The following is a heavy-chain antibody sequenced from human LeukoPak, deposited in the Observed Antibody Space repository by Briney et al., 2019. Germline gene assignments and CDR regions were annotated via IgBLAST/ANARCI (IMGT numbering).Heavy chain of an antibody. CDR3: ARALWGDILTGVRFDY. CDR1: GGSFSGYY. CDR2: INHSGST. D-gene: IGHD3-9*01. V-gene: IGHV4-34*01. J-gene: IGHJ4*02. Sequence: SETLSLTCAVYGGSFSGYYWSWTRQPPGKGLEWIGEINHSGSTNYNPSLKSRVTISVDTSKNQFSLKLSSATAADTAVYYCARALWGDILTGVRFDYWGQGTLVTVSS.